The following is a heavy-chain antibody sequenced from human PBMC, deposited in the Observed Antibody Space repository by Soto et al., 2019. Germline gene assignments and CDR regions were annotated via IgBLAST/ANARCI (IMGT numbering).Heavy chain of an antibody. CDR2: IYYSGST. D-gene: IGHD6-25*01. CDR3: ARDPGSSRFDP. V-gene: IGHV4-59*01. CDR1: GGSISSYY. J-gene: IGHJ5*02. Sequence: SETLSLTCTVSGGSISSYYWSWIRQPPGKGLEWIGYIYYSGSTNYNPSLKSRVTISVDTSKNQFSLKLSSVTAADTAVYYCARDPGSSRFDPWGQGTLVTVSS.